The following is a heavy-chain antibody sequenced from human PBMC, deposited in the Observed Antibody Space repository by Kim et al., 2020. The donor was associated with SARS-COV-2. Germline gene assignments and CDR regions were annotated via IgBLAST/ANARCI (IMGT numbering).Heavy chain of an antibody. CDR1: GFTFSSYA. D-gene: IGHD6-6*01. Sequence: GGSLRLSCAASGFTFSSYAIHWVRQAPGKGLEWVTVISYDGSNKYYADSVKGRFTISRDNSKNTLYLQMNSLRGDDTAVYFCARDSSSSTDYYYVMDVWGKGTTVTVSS. J-gene: IGHJ6*04. CDR3: ARDSSSSTDYYYVMDV. CDR2: ISYDGSNK. V-gene: IGHV3-30-3*01.